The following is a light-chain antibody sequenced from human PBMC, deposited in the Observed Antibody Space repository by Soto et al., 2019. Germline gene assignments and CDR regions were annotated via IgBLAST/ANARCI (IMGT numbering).Light chain of an antibody. CDR3: AAWDDSLSGPV. J-gene: IGLJ3*02. CDR1: ISNIGNYF. CDR2: HNN. V-gene: IGLV1-47*02. Sequence: QSVLTQPPSASGTPGQRVTISCSGSISNIGNYFVYWYQHVPGTAPKLLMHHNNQRPSGVPDRFSGSKSGTSASLAISGLWSEDEADYYCAAWDDSLSGPVFGGGTKLTVL.